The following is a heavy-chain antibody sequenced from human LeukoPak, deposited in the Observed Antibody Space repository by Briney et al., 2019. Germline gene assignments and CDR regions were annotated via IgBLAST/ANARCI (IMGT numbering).Heavy chain of an antibody. Sequence: GGSLRLFCAASGFTFSNYWMHWVRQVPGKGLVWVSRIKDDGSMTDYADSVKGRFTISRDNDKNTLYLLMDSLRAEDTAVYYCARVSSGEQWLAFDYWGQGTLVTVFS. CDR1: GFTFSNYW. CDR3: ARVSSGEQWLAFDY. D-gene: IGHD6-19*01. V-gene: IGHV3-74*01. J-gene: IGHJ4*02. CDR2: IKDDGSMT.